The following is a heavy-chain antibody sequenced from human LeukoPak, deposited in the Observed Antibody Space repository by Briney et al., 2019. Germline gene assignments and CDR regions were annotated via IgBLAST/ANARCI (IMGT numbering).Heavy chain of an antibody. V-gene: IGHV3-23*01. Sequence: GGSLRLSCAASGSTFSSYAMSWVRQAPGKGLEWVSAISGSGGSTYYADSVKGRFTISRDNSKNTLYLQMNSLRAEDTAVYYCAKDSGSFLGAFDIWGQGTMVTASS. CDR1: GSTFSSYA. J-gene: IGHJ3*02. CDR3: AKDSGSFLGAFDI. D-gene: IGHD1-26*01. CDR2: ISGSGGST.